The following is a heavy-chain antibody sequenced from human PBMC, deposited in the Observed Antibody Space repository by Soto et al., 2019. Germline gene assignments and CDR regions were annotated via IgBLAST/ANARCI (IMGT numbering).Heavy chain of an antibody. Sequence: CLRLSCAACGFTFSSYGMHWVRQAPGKGLEWVAVISYDGSNKYYADSVKGRFTISRDNSKNTLYLQMNSLRAEDTAVYYCAKGASIYYYYGMDVWGQGTTVTASS. D-gene: IGHD2-21*01. CDR3: AKGASIYYYYGMDV. CDR2: ISYDGSNK. V-gene: IGHV3-30*18. CDR1: GFTFSSYG. J-gene: IGHJ6*02.